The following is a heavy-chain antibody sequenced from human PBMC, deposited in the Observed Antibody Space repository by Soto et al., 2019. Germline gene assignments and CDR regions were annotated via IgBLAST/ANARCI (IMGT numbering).Heavy chain of an antibody. J-gene: IGHJ4*02. D-gene: IGHD3-16*01. CDR1: GFTFSSYW. CDR2: IKTEGTAT. Sequence: EVQLVESGGGLVQPGGSLRLSCAASGFTFSSYWMHWVRQDPGKGLVWVSSIKTEGTATQYADSVKGRFTVSRDNAKNTLYLQMNSLRAEDTAVYYCAKDLSWGQCDYWGQGTLVTVSS. CDR3: AKDLSWGQCDY. V-gene: IGHV3-74*03.